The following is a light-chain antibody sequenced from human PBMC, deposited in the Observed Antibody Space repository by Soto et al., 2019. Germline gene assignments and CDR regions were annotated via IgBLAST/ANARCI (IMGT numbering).Light chain of an antibody. V-gene: IGKV1-27*01. CDR1: QGISNH. CDR3: QKYGSAPQT. CDR2: AAF. Sequence: DIQITQSPSSLSASVGDRVTITCRASQGISNHLAWYQQKPGKVPRLLIYAAFTLQSGVPSRFSGGGSGTDFTLTISSLQPEDVATYYCQKYGSAPQTFGQGTKVDI. J-gene: IGKJ1*01.